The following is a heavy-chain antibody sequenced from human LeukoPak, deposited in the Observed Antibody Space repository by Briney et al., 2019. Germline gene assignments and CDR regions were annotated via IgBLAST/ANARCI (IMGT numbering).Heavy chain of an antibody. V-gene: IGHV4-59*12. CDR2: IYYSGST. J-gene: IGHJ4*02. D-gene: IGHD3-22*01. CDR3: ARGYYYDSSGYYQRFDY. Sequence: PSETLSLTCAVYGGSFSGYYWSWIRQPPGKGLEWIGYIYYSGSTNYNPSLKSRVTISVDTSKNQFSLKLSSVTAADTAVYYCARGYYYDSSGYYQRFDYWGQGTLVTVSS. CDR1: GGSFSGYY.